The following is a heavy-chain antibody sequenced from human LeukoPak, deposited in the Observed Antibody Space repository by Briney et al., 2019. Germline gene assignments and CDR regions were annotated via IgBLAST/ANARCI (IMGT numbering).Heavy chain of an antibody. Sequence: SETLSLTCTVSGVSISSYYWSWIRQPAGKGLEWIGRIYNRGSSNYNPSLKSRVTMSVDTSKNQFSLKLSSVTAADTAVYYCSGDFWSGYYFDYWGQGTLVTVSS. CDR2: IYNRGSS. J-gene: IGHJ4*02. CDR1: GVSISSYY. D-gene: IGHD3-3*01. V-gene: IGHV4-4*07. CDR3: SGDFWSGYYFDY.